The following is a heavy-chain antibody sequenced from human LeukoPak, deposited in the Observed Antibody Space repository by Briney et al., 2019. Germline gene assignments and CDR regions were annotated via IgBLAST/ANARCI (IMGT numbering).Heavy chain of an antibody. CDR3: AKDWYGSSGVIDY. Sequence: GGSLRLSCAASGFTFSCYWMSWVRQAPGKGLEWVAFIRYDGSNKYYADSVKGRFTISRDNSKNTLYLQMNSLRADDTAMYYCAKDWYGSSGVIDYWGQGTLVTVSS. CDR1: GFTFSCYW. J-gene: IGHJ4*02. V-gene: IGHV3-30*02. CDR2: IRYDGSNK. D-gene: IGHD3-22*01.